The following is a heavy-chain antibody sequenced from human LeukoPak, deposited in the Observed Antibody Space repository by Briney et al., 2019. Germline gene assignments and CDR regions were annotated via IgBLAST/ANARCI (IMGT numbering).Heavy chain of an antibody. D-gene: IGHD3-22*01. J-gene: IGHJ6*03. CDR1: GGSISSYY. Sequence: PSETLSLTCTVSGGSISSYYWSWIRQPPGKGLEWIGNIYYSGSTNYNPSLKSRVTISVDTSKNQFSLKLSSVTAADTAVYYCATYYYDSSGYPMDVWGKGTTVTISS. CDR2: IYYSGST. V-gene: IGHV4-59*08. CDR3: ATYYYDSSGYPMDV.